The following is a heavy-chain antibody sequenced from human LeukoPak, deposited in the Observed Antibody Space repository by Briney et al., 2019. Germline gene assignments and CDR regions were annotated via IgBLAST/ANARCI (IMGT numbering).Heavy chain of an antibody. D-gene: IGHD3-10*01. J-gene: IGHJ4*02. CDR3: ARTGPPSGSGSYYSGFNY. Sequence: ASETLPLTCAVYGGSFSGYYWSWIRQPPGKGLEWIGEINHSGSTNYNPSLKSRVTISVDTSKNQFSLKLSSVTAADTAVYYCARTGPPSGSGSYYSGFNYWGQGTLVTVSS. V-gene: IGHV4-34*01. CDR2: INHSGST. CDR1: GGSFSGYY.